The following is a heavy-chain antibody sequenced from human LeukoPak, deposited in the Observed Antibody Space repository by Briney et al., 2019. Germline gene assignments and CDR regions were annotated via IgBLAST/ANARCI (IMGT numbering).Heavy chain of an antibody. J-gene: IGHJ6*03. Sequence: GGSLRLSCAASGFTFSSYWMSWVRQAPGKGLEWVANIKQDGSEKYYVDSVKGRFTISRDNAKNSLYLQMSSLRAEDTALYYCARDRTTVTTRVHYYYYMDVWGKGTTVTVSS. CDR1: GFTFSSYW. CDR2: IKQDGSEK. V-gene: IGHV3-7*01. CDR3: ARDRTTVTTRVHYYYYMDV. D-gene: IGHD4-11*01.